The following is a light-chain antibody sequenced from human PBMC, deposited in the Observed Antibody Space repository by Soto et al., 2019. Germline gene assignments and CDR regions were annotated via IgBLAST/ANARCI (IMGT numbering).Light chain of an antibody. V-gene: IGKV3-20*01. CDR2: GAS. Sequence: EIVLTQSPVTLSLSPGERATLSCRASQSVTNSFLAWYQQKPGQAPRLLIYGASRRATGIPDRFTGSGSGTDFTLTISRLEPEDFAVYYCQQYVSSPWAFGQGTRLEIK. CDR1: QSVTNSF. J-gene: IGKJ5*01. CDR3: QQYVSSPWA.